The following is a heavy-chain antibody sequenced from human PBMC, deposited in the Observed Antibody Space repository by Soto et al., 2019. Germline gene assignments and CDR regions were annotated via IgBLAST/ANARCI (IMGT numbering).Heavy chain of an antibody. CDR1: GFTFTSSA. Sequence: GASVKVSCKASGFTFTSSAVQWVRQARGRRLEWIGWIVVGSGNTNYAQKFQERVTITRDMSTSTAYMELSSLRSEDTAVYYCAAELTTGTDHYYYYGMDVWRQGTTVTVSS. CDR3: AAELTTGTDHYYYYGMDV. CDR2: IVVGSGNT. J-gene: IGHJ6*02. V-gene: IGHV1-58*01. D-gene: IGHD1-1*01.